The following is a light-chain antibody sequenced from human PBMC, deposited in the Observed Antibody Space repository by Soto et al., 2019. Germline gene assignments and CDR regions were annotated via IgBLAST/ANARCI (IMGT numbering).Light chain of an antibody. J-gene: IGLJ2*01. V-gene: IGLV2-14*03. CDR3: TSWTTSTTMI. Sequence: QSALTQPASVSGSPGQSITISCTGTSSDIGAYNFVSWYQQHPGKAPKLMLYDVNIRPSGVSNRFSGSNSGNTASLTISGLQAYDEADYYCTSWTTSTTMIFGGGTQLTVL. CDR1: SSDIGAYNF. CDR2: DVN.